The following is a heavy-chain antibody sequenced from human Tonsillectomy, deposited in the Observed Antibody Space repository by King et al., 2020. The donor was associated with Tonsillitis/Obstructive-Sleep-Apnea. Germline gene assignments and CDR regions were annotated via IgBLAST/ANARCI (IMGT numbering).Heavy chain of an antibody. CDR2: LYYSGST. Sequence: VQLQESGPGLVKPSETLSLTCTVSGGSISSYYWSWIRQPPGKGLEWIGYLYYSGSTNYNPSLKSRVTTSVDTSKNQFSLKRSSVTAADTAVYYCARDMVLEAGGDAFDIWGQGTMVTVSS. D-gene: IGHD2-8*01. J-gene: IGHJ3*02. CDR3: ARDMVLEAGGDAFDI. V-gene: IGHV4-59*01. CDR1: GGSISSYY.